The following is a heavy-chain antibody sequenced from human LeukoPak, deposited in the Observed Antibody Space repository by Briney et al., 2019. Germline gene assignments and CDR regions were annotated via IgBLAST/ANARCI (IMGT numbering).Heavy chain of an antibody. J-gene: IGHJ4*02. CDR1: GYTFTSYG. V-gene: IGHV1-18*01. Sequence: GASVKVSCKASGYTFTSYGISWVRQAPGQGLEWMGWISAYNGNTNYAQKLQGRVTMTTDTSTSTAYMELRSLRSDDTAVYYCARDKYDQRSSSSGGDYWGQGTLVTVSS. CDR2: ISAYNGNT. D-gene: IGHD6-6*01. CDR3: ARDKYDQRSSSSGGDY.